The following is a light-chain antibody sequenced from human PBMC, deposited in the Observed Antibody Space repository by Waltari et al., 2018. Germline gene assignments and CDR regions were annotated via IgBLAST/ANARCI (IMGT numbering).Light chain of an antibody. J-gene: IGKJ1*01. Sequence: DIVMTQSPDSLAGSLGERATLHCKSSQTVLYRDNNKNYLTWYQQKPGQPPKLLFSWASIRESGVPDRLSASGSGTDFTLTISSLQAEDVAVYYCHQHYTTPWTFGQGTKVEIK. CDR3: HQHYTTPWT. V-gene: IGKV4-1*01. CDR2: WAS. CDR1: QTVLYRDNNKNY.